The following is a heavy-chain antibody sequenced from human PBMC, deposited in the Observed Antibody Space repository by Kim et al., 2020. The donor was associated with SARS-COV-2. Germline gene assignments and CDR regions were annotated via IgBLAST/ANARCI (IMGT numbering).Heavy chain of an antibody. V-gene: IGHV1-8*01. D-gene: IGHD3-10*01. CDR3: ARGLPPGVDPYYYYYYMDV. J-gene: IGHJ6*03. CDR1: GYTFTSYD. Sequence: ASVKVSCKASGYTFTSYDINWVRQATGQGLEWMGWMNPNSGNTGYAQKFQGRVTMTRNTSISTAYVELSSLRSEDTAVYYCARGLPPGVDPYYYYYYMDVWGKGTTVTVSS. CDR2: MNPNSGNT.